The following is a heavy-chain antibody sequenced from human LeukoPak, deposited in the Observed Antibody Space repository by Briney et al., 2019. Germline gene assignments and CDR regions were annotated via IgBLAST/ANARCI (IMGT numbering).Heavy chain of an antibody. CDR2: ISRGGSTI. V-gene: IGHV3-11*01. J-gene: IGHJ4*02. Sequence: GGSLRLSCAASGFTFSDSYMSWIRQAPGKGLEWVSYISRGGSTIYYADSVKGRFTISRDNAKNSLYLQMNNLRAEDTAVYYCARVGDRGYWGQGTLVTVSS. CDR3: ARVGDRGY. D-gene: IGHD3-10*01. CDR1: GFTFSDSY.